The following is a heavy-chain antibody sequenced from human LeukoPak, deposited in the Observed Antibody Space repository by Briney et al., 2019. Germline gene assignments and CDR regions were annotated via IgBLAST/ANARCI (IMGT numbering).Heavy chain of an antibody. Sequence: PSETLSLTCTVSGGSISSYYWSWIRQPPGKGLEWIGYIYYSGSTNYNPSLKSRVTISVDTSKDQFSLKLSSVTAADTAVYYCVREGEESFDYWGQGTLVTVSS. CDR3: VREGEESFDY. CDR2: IYYSGST. D-gene: IGHD3-16*01. J-gene: IGHJ4*02. CDR1: GGSISSYY. V-gene: IGHV4-59*01.